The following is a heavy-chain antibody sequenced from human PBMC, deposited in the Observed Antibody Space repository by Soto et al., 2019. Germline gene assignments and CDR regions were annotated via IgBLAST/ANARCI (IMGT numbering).Heavy chain of an antibody. V-gene: IGHV4-4*07. CDR3: ARGNQVSMSDY. CDR2: FYASGYT. Sequence: SETLSLTWAVSGGSISSYYWSWIRQPDGKGLEWIGRFYASGYTNYNPSLKSRVTMSLDTSKNQFSLRLSSVTAADTAIYYCARGNQVSMSDYWGQGTLVTVSS. CDR1: GGSISSYY. J-gene: IGHJ4*02.